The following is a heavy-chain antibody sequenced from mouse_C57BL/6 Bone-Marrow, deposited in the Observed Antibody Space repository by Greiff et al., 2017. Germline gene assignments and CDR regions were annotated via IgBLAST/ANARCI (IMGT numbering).Heavy chain of an antibody. CDR2: IDPETGGT. Sequence: VQLQQSGAELVRPGASVKLSCKASGYTFTDYEMHWVKQTPVHGLEWIGAIDPETGGTAYNQKFKGKAILTAEKASSTAYMELRSLTSEDSAVYYCTEHALDSWGQGTSVTVSS. CDR3: TEHALDS. V-gene: IGHV1-15*01. CDR1: GYTFTDYE. J-gene: IGHJ4*01.